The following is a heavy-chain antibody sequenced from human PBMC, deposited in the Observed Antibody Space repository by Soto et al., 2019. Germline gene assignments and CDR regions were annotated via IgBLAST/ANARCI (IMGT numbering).Heavy chain of an antibody. V-gene: IGHV1-46*01. CDR3: ARDGNNIVLMVYATPSHYFDY. CDR2: INPSGGST. J-gene: IGHJ4*02. Sequence: AAVKGYCKTAGYGFTRYYMRGGLQYTLQGLDGMGIINPSGGSTSYAQKFQGRVTMTRDTSTSTVYMELSSLRSEDTAVYYCARDGNNIVLMVYATPSHYFDYWGQGTLVTVSS. CDR1: GYGFTRYY. D-gene: IGHD2-8*01.